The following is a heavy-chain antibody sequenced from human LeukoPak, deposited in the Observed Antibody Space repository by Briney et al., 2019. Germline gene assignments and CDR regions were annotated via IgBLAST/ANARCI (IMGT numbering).Heavy chain of an antibody. D-gene: IGHD2-15*01. CDR2: ISYDESNK. J-gene: IGHJ6*03. Sequence: PGGSLRLSCAASGFTFSSYAMHWVRQAPGKGLEWVAVISYDESNKYYADSVKGRFTISRDNSKNTLYLQMNSLRAEDTAIYYCAKNGDRGAYCTGGTCYPYFYYYMDVWGKGTTVTI. CDR3: AKNGDRGAYCTGGTCYPYFYYYMDV. CDR1: GFTFSSYA. V-gene: IGHV3-30*18.